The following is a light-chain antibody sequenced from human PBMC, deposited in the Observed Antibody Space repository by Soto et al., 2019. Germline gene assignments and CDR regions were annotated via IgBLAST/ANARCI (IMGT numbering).Light chain of an antibody. CDR3: SSYTTSYFYV. V-gene: IGLV2-14*02. CDR1: SSDVVNDLL. Sequence: QSALTQPASVSGSPGQSITISCTGTSSDVVNDLLVSWYQQQPGKAPKLMIYEGTKRPAGVSDRFSGSKSGNTASLTISGLQAEDEAHYYCSSYTTSYFYVFGPGTKLTVL. CDR2: EGT. J-gene: IGLJ1*01.